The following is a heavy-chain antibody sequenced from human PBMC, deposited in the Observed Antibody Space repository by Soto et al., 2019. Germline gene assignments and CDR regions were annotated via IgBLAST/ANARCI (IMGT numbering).Heavy chain of an antibody. CDR3: ARYCSSTSCPQYYYYYGMDV. CDR1: GYTFTSYG. J-gene: IGHJ6*02. Sequence: GASVKVSCKASGYTFTSYGISWVRQAPGQGLEWMGWISAYNGNTNYAQKLQGRVTMTTDTSTSTAYMELRSLRSDDTAVYYCARYCSSTSCPQYYYYYGMDVWGQGTTVTVSS. V-gene: IGHV1-18*01. D-gene: IGHD2-2*01. CDR2: ISAYNGNT.